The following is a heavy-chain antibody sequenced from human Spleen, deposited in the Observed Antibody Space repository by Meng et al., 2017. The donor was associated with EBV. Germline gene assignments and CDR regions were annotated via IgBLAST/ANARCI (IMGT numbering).Heavy chain of an antibody. CDR1: GDSISSFDY. D-gene: IGHD6-19*01. J-gene: IGHJ5*02. V-gene: IGHV4-39*01. CDR2: VHYTGST. Sequence: QLQLRESGPGQVKPSVNLSLTCPVPGDSISSFDYWGSIRLPPGRGLAWIGSVHYTGSTYYSPSLKSRVTVSVDTSENQFSLRLTSVTAADTAVYYCARPFPSWQSPRLDPFGAWGQGTLVTVAS. CDR3: ARPFPSWQSPRLDPFGA.